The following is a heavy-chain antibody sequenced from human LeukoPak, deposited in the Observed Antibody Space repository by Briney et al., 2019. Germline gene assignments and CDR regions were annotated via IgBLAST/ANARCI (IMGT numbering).Heavy chain of an antibody. CDR1: GFTFTPYA. CDR2: LSGSGAST. CDR3: AKNHYNTDSYSDY. V-gene: IGHV3-23*01. J-gene: IGHJ4*02. D-gene: IGHD1-14*01. Sequence: GGSLRLSCAASGFTFTPYAMSWVRQAPGKGLQWVSALSGSGASTYYADSVKGRFTISRDNSKNTVYLQMNSLRVEDTAVYYCAKNHYNTDSYSDYWGQGTLVTVSS.